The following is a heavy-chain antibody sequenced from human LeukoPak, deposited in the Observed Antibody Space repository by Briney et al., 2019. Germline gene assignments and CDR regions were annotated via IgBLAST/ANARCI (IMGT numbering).Heavy chain of an antibody. CDR1: GFTFSSFP. J-gene: IGHJ2*01. Sequence: GGSLRLSCAVSGFTFSSFPFHWVRQAPGKGLEWVAAISTDGSYKYHGHSVKGRFTISRDNPMNTLYLQMNGLRPDDTAVYYCARSLIPGRWYFDLWGRGTLVTVSS. V-gene: IGHV3-30*04. CDR2: ISTDGSYK. CDR3: ARSLIPGRWYFDL. D-gene: IGHD3-16*01.